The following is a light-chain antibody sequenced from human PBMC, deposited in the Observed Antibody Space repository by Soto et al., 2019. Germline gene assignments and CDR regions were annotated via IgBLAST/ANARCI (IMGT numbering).Light chain of an antibody. CDR1: QSISSY. V-gene: IGKV3-11*01. CDR2: DAY. J-gene: IGKJ5*01. CDR3: QQRAQWPIT. Sequence: EIVLTQSPATVSLSPGERATLSCRARQSISSYLAWYQHKFGQAPRLLIYDAYNRATGIPPRFSGSGSGTDFTLTINGLQPEDVAVYYCQQRAQWPITFGQGTRLDIK.